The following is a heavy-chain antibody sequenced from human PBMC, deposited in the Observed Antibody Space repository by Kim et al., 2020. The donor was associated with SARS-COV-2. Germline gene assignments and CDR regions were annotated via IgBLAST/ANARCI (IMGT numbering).Heavy chain of an antibody. CDR1: GGSFSGYY. J-gene: IGHJ6*02. CDR3: ARGYYYGMDV. Sequence: SETLSLTCAVYGGSFSGYYWSWIRQPPGKGLEWIGEINHSGSTNYNPSLKSRVTISVDTSKNQFSLKLSSVTAADTAVYYCARGYYYGMDVWGQGTTVTVSS. CDR2: INHSGST. V-gene: IGHV4-34*01.